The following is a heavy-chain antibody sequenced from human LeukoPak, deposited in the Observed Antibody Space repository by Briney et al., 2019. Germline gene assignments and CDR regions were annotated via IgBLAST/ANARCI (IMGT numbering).Heavy chain of an antibody. CDR3: AREGFSSWAPDY. CDR1: GFTVSSNY. D-gene: IGHD6-13*01. Sequence: GGSLRLSCAASGFTVSSNYMSRVRQAPGKGLEWVSVIYSGGSTYYADSVKGRFTISRDNSKNTLYLQMNSLRAEDTAVYYCAREGFSSWAPDYWGQGTLVTVSS. J-gene: IGHJ4*02. V-gene: IGHV3-66*01. CDR2: IYSGGST.